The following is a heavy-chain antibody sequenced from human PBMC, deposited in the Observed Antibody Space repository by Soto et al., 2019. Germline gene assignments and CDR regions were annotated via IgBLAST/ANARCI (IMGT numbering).Heavy chain of an antibody. Sequence: SGPTRVNPTQTLTLTCTFAGFSLSTSGVGVGWIRQPPGKALELLAVIYWDDDKRYSPSLKSRLTITKDTSKNQVVLTMTNMDPLDTATYYCVSRRYCSGGRCHSDYWGQGTLVTVSS. CDR1: GFSLSTSGVG. V-gene: IGHV2-5*02. CDR3: VSRRYCSGGRCHSDY. CDR2: IYWDDDK. D-gene: IGHD2-15*01. J-gene: IGHJ4*02.